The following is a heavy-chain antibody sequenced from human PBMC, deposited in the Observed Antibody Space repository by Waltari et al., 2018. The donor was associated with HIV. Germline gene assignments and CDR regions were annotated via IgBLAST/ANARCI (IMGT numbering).Heavy chain of an antibody. J-gene: IGHJ6*02. CDR1: RLTFNNYN. D-gene: IGHD3-10*01. V-gene: IGHV3-30*03. CDR2: ISNDGNTR. Sequence: VQLLQSGGGVGQPGGSLRLSCTASRLTFNNYNNFNKYNVHWVRRTAGQGLEWVAVISNDGNTRYTAESVKGRFTVSRDNSKHTVYLEMNNLRIDDTAQYYCARRSLLGLDVWGQGTTVIVSS. CDR3: ARRSLLGLDV.